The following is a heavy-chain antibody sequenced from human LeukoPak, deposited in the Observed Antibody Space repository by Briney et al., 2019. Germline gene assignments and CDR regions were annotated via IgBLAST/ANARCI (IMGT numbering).Heavy chain of an antibody. V-gene: IGHV7-4-1*02. Sequence: ASVKVSCKASGGTFSSYAISWVRQAPGQGLEWMGGINTNTGNPTYAQGFTGRFVFSLDTSVSTAYLQISSLKAEDTAVYYCARKRRIAAAGTFNWFDPWGQGTLVTVSS. CDR1: GGTFSSYA. CDR3: ARKRRIAAAGTFNWFDP. D-gene: IGHD6-13*01. CDR2: INTNTGNP. J-gene: IGHJ5*02.